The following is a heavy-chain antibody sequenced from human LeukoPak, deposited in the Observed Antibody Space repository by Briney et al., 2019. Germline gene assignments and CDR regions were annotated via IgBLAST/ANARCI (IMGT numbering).Heavy chain of an antibody. D-gene: IGHD4-17*01. V-gene: IGHV3-53*01. CDR1: GFTVSSND. CDR2: IYSGGTT. J-gene: IGHJ4*02. CDR3: ASRRDYGINY. Sequence: GGSLRLSCAASGFTVSSNDMSWVRQAPGKGLEWVSVIYSGGTTYYADSVKGRFTIPRDNSKNTLYLQMNSLRADDTAVYYCASRRDYGINYWGQGTLVTVSS.